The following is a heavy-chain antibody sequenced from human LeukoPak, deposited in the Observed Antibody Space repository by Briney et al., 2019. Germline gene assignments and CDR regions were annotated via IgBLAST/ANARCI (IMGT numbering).Heavy chain of an antibody. CDR2: ISWNSGSI. Sequence: SLRLSCAASGFTFDDYAMHWVRQAPGKGLEWVSGISWNSGSIGYADSVKGRFTISRDNAKNSLYLQMNSLRAEDTAVYYCARGYSSGRNFDYWGQGTLVTVSS. J-gene: IGHJ4*02. CDR3: ARGYSSGRNFDY. D-gene: IGHD6-19*01. V-gene: IGHV3-9*01. CDR1: GFTFDDYA.